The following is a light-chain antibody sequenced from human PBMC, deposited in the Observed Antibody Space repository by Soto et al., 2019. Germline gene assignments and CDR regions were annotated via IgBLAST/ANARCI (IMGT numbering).Light chain of an antibody. Sequence: EIVMTQSPAPLSVTPGERATLSCRASQSVSSNLAWYQQKPGQAPRLLIYGASSRATGIPARFSGSGSGTEFTLTISSLQSEDFEVYYCQQYNNWPPLTFGGGTKVEIK. CDR1: QSVSSN. CDR3: QQYNNWPPLT. J-gene: IGKJ4*01. V-gene: IGKV3-15*01. CDR2: GAS.